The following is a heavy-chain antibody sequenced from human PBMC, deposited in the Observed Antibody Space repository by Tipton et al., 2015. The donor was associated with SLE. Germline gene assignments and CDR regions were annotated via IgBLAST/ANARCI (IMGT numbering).Heavy chain of an antibody. CDR2: ISGSGGDTI. CDR3: AREASLSY. J-gene: IGHJ4*02. CDR1: GFTFSSYA. D-gene: IGHD6-6*01. V-gene: IGHV3-21*01. Sequence: GSLRLSCAASGFTFSSYAMSWVRQAPGKGLEWVSAISGSGGDTILYADSVKGRFTISRDDAKNSAYLQMNSLRDEDTAVYYCAREASLSYWGQGTLVTVTS.